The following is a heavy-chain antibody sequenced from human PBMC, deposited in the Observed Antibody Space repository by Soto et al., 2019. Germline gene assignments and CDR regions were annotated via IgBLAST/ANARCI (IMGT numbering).Heavy chain of an antibody. V-gene: IGHV3-30-3*01. CDR1: GFTFSSYA. J-gene: IGHJ6*02. Sequence: PGGSLRLSCAASGFTFSSYAMHWVRQAPGKGLEWVAVISYDGSNKYYADSVKGRFTISRDNSKNTLYLQMNSLRAEDTAVYYCARVHPRQQLAIYGMDVWGQGTTVTVSS. D-gene: IGHD6-13*01. CDR3: ARVHPRQQLAIYGMDV. CDR2: ISYDGSNK.